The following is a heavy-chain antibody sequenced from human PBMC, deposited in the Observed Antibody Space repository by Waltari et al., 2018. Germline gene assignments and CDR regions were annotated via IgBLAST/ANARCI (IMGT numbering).Heavy chain of an antibody. V-gene: IGHV4-31*03. CDR1: GGSISSGGYY. CDR3: ARGPNRMTRGAFDI. CDR2: IYYSGST. J-gene: IGHJ3*02. Sequence: QVQLQESGPGLVKPSQTLSLTCTVSGGSISSGGYYWSWIRQHPGKGLEWIGYIYYSGSTYYNPSLKIRVTISVDTSKNQFSLKLSSVTAADTAVYYCARGPNRMTRGAFDIWGQGTMVTVSS. D-gene: IGHD3-10*01.